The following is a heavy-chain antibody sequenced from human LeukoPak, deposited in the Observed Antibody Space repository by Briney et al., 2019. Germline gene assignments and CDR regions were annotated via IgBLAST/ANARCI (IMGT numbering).Heavy chain of an antibody. CDR3: ARAGSDYDLQANEFYYYMDV. CDR1: GFTFDNYW. Sequence: PGGSLRLSCAASGFTFDNYWMNWVRQAPGKGLEWVANMVDDGNKKNYVDTVKGRFTISRDNAKKSLFLQMNSLRAEDTAVYYCARAGSDYDLQANEFYYYMDVWGKGTTVTVSS. J-gene: IGHJ6*03. V-gene: IGHV3-7*01. D-gene: IGHD5-12*01. CDR2: MVDDGNKK.